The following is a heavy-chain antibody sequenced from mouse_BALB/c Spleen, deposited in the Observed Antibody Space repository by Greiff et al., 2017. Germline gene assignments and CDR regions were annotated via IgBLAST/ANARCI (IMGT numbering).Heavy chain of an antibody. V-gene: IGHV5-17*02. D-gene: IGHD1-1*01. J-gene: IGHJ4*01. CDR3: ARGGTVVPMDY. CDR1: GFTFSSFG. Sequence: EVQRVESGGGLVQPGGSRKLSCAASGFTFSSFGMHWVRQAPEKGLEWVAYISSGSSTIYYADTVKGRFTISRDNPKNTLFLQMTSLRSEDTAMYYCARGGTVVPMDYWGQGTSVTVSS. CDR2: ISSGSSTI.